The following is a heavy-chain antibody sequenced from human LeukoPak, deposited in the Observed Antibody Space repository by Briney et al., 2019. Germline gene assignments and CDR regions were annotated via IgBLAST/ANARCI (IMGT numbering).Heavy chain of an antibody. CDR1: GFTFSSYA. J-gene: IGHJ6*03. D-gene: IGHD2-2*01. CDR3: AKEGCSSTSCPRVDYYYYMDV. CDR2: ISGSGGST. Sequence: GGSLRLSCAASGFTFSSYAMSWVRQAPGKGLEWVSAISGSGGSTYYADSVKGRFTIPRDNSKNTLYLQMNSLRAEDTAVYYCAKEGCSSTSCPRVDYYYYMDVWGKGTTVTVSS. V-gene: IGHV3-23*01.